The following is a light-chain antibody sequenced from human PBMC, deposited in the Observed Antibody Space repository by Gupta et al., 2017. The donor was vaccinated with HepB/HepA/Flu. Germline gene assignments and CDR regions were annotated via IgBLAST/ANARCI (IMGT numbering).Light chain of an antibody. CDR1: SNNVGNQG. Sequence: QPWLSQPPSLSKGLRQTATLSCTENSNNVGNQGAAWLQQHQGHPPKLLSYRTNNRPSGISERFSASRSGNTASLTIAGLQPEDEADYYCSAWDSSLNVWVFGGGTKVTVL. CDR3: SAWDSSLNVWV. CDR2: RTN. J-gene: IGLJ2*01. V-gene: IGLV10-54*04.